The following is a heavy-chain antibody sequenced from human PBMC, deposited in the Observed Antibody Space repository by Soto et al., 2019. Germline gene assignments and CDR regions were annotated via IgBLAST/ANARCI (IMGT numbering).Heavy chain of an antibody. CDR1: GFTLSAYW. V-gene: IGHV3-7*05. D-gene: IGHD6-13*01. J-gene: IGHJ3*02. CDR2: INRDGSKK. CDR3: ARDVSPGSSSLYLDAFDI. Sequence: EVQLEESGGDLVQPGGSLRLSCAASGFTLSAYWMTWVRQAPGKGLEWVANINRDGSKKYYLDSVRGRFTISRDNVGNSLYLQMDSLSADGAALYYCARDVSPGSSSLYLDAFDIWGRGTMVTVSS.